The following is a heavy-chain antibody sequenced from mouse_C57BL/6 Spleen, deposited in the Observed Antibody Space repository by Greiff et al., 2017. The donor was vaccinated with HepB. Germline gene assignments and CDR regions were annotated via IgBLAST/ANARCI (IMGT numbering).Heavy chain of an antibody. V-gene: IGHV1-64*01. D-gene: IGHD2-4*01. CDR3: ARGYDYDEDWYFDV. CDR1: GYTFTSYW. CDR2: IHPNSGST. J-gene: IGHJ1*03. Sequence: QVQLQQSGAELVKPGASVKLSCKASGYTFTSYWMHWVKQRPGQGLEWIGMIHPNSGSTNYNEKFKSKATLTVDKSSSTAYMQLSSLTSEDSAVYYCARGYDYDEDWYFDVWGTGTTVTVSS.